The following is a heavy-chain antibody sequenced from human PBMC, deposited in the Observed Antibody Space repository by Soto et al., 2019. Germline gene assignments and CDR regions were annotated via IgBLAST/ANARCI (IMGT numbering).Heavy chain of an antibody. CDR1: GDSISSIDYY. Sequence: SETLSLTCTVSGDSISSIDYYWGWIRQPPGRGLEWIGSMYYSGDTYYNPSLKSRVTISVDTSKNQFSLKLSSVTAADTAVYFCARLFRWVYYFDSWGQGTLVTVSS. J-gene: IGHJ4*02. D-gene: IGHD1-26*01. CDR2: MYYSGDT. V-gene: IGHV4-39*01. CDR3: ARLFRWVYYFDS.